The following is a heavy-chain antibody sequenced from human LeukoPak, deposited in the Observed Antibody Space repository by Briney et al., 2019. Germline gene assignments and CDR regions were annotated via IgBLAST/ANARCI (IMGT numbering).Heavy chain of an antibody. J-gene: IGHJ6*04. D-gene: IGHD3-10*02. CDR3: AELGITMIGGV. V-gene: IGHV3-48*04. CDR1: GFNLSYFG. CDR2: ISSSGSTI. Sequence: YPGGSLRLSCAASGFNLSYFGMNWVRQAPGKGLEWVSYISSSGSTIYYADSVKGRFTISRDNAKNSLYLQMNSLRAEDTAVYYCAELGITMIGGVWGKGTTVTISS.